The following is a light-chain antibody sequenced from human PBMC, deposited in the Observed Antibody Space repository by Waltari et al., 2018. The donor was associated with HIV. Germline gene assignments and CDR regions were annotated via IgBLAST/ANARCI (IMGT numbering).Light chain of an antibody. CDR3: QQYDNVSRT. V-gene: IGKV1-33*01. Sequence: DIQMTQSPSSLSASVGDRVTITCQASQDISKHLNWYPQKPGTAPKLLIYDASNLETGVPSRFSGSGAGTDFTFTISSLQPEDIATYYCQQYDNVSRTFGQGTKVQIK. CDR2: DAS. J-gene: IGKJ1*01. CDR1: QDISKH.